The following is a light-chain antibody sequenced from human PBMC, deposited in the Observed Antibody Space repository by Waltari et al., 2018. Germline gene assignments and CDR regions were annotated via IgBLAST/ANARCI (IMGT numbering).Light chain of an antibody. Sequence: DIVMTQSPDSLAVSLGERATIKCKSGQSLLYRANNKNYLAWYQQKPGQPPKRLIYWASTRDSGVPDRFSGSGSGTDFTLTISSLQSEDFAVYYCQQYNNWPLAFGQGTRLEIK. J-gene: IGKJ5*01. CDR2: WAS. V-gene: IGKV4-1*01. CDR3: QQYNNWPLA. CDR1: QSLLYRANNKNY.